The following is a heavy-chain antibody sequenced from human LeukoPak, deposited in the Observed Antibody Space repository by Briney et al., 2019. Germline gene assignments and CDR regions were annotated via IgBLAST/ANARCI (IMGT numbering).Heavy chain of an antibody. D-gene: IGHD3-22*01. CDR1: GFTFSSYA. J-gene: IGHJ4*02. V-gene: IGHV3-30-3*01. CDR2: ISYDGSNK. Sequence: PGRSLRLSCAASGFTFSSYAMHWVRQAPGKGLEWVAVISYDGSNKYYADSVKGRFTISRDNSKNTLYLQMNSLRAEDTAVYYCAKGSGYYRFDYWGQGTLVTVSS. CDR3: AKGSGYYRFDY.